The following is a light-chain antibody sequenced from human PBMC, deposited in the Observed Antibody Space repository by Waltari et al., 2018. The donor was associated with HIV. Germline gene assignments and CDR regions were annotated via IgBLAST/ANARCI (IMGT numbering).Light chain of an antibody. J-gene: IGLJ1*01. CDR2: EVN. CDR1: SSAVGGYTY. V-gene: IGLV2-8*01. Sequence: QYALTQPPSASGSPGQSVTIFCTGTSSAVGGYTYVSWYQQHPDKAPNLIIFEVNKRPSGVPDRFSGSKSGNTASLTVSGLQAEDEADYYCSSYAGSDSPYVFGSGTTVTVL. CDR3: SSYAGSDSPYV.